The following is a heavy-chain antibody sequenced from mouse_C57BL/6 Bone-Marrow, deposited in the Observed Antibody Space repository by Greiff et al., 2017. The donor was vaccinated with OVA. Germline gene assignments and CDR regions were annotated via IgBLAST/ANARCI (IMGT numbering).Heavy chain of an antibody. J-gene: IGHJ2*01. V-gene: IGHV6-3*01. Sequence: EVKLVESGGGLVQPGGSMKLSCVASGFTFSNYWMNWVRQSPEKGLEWVARIRLKSDNYATNYAESVKGRFTISRDDSKSSIYLQKNNLRAEDAGIYYCTGGTRGYFDYWGQGTTLTVSS. CDR2: IRLKSDNYAT. D-gene: IGHD3-3*01. CDR1: GFTFSNYW. CDR3: TGGTRGYFDY.